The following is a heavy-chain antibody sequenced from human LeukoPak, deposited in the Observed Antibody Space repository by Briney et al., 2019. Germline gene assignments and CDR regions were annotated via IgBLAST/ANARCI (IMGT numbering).Heavy chain of an antibody. CDR1: GYTFIDFY. J-gene: IGHJ3*02. Sequence: ASVKVSCKASGYTFIDFYMHWVRQAPAQGLEWMGWISPKSGGTNYAQKFKGRLTVTRDTSISTAYMELSWLTSDDTALYYCARGRVRCSGGNCYSYAFDIWGQGTMVTVSS. CDR3: ARGRVRCSGGNCYSYAFDI. V-gene: IGHV1-2*02. D-gene: IGHD2-15*01. CDR2: ISPKSGGT.